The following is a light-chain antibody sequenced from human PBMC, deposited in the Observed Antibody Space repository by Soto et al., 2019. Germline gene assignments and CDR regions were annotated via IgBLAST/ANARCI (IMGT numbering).Light chain of an antibody. J-gene: IGKJ1*01. CDR1: QRLSNNY. V-gene: IGKV3-20*01. CDR2: GAS. CDR3: QQYDYSRT. Sequence: IVLTQSPGTLSLSPGERATLSCRASQRLSNNYLAWYQKKPGQAPRLLIYGASSRATGVPDRLSGSGSGTEFSLTIRSLHPDDFATYYCQQYDYSRTFGQGTKVEIK.